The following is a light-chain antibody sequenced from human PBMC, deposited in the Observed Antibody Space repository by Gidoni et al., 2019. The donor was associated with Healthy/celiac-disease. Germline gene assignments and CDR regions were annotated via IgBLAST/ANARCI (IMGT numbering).Light chain of an antibody. V-gene: IGLV2-14*01. J-gene: IGLJ2*01. CDR3: SSYTSSSKVV. Sequence: QSALTQPASVSGSPGQSITSPCTGTSSDVGGYNYVSWYQQHPGKAPKLMIYEVSNRPSGVSNRFSGSKSGNTASLTISGLQAEDEADYYCSSYTSSSKVVFGGGTKLTVL. CDR1: SSDVGGYNY. CDR2: EVS.